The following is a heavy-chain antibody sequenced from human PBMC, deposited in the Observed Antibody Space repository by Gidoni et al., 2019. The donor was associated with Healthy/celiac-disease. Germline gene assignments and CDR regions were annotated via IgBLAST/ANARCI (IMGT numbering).Heavy chain of an antibody. CDR1: GGSFSGYY. J-gene: IGHJ6*02. CDR3: ARVMDDSSGYYHEGASYGMDV. CDR2: INHSGST. V-gene: IGHV4-34*01. Sequence: QVQLQQWGAGLLKPSETLSLTCAVYGGSFSGYYWSWIRQPPGKGLEWIGEINHSGSTNYNPSHKSRVTISVDTSKNQFSLKLSSVTAADTAVYYCARVMDDSSGYYHEGASYGMDVWGQGTTVTVSS. D-gene: IGHD3-22*01.